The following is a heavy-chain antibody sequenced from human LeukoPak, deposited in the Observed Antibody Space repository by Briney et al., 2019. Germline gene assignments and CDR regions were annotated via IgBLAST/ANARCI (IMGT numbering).Heavy chain of an antibody. CDR3: ARVGGGNSGFRYYYYYMDV. V-gene: IGHV4-59*01. CDR2: IYYSGST. J-gene: IGHJ6*03. CDR1: GGSFSGYY. Sequence: SETLSLTCAVYGGSFSGYYWSWIRQPPGKGLEWIGYIYYSGSTNYNPSLKSRVTISVDTSKNQFSLKLSSVTAADTAVYYCARVGGGNSGFRYYYYYMDVWGKGTTVTVTS. D-gene: IGHD4-23*01.